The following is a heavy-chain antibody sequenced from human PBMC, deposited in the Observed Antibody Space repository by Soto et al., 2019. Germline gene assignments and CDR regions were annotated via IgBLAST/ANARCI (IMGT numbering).Heavy chain of an antibody. CDR2: MNPNNGNA. CDR3: ARETQMKWERHPLGY. D-gene: IGHD1-26*01. V-gene: IGHV1-8*01. J-gene: IGHJ4*02. CDR1: GYAFTSYD. Sequence: QEQLVQSGAEVKKPGASMKVSCKDSGYAFTSYDINWVRQATGQTPEWMGWMNPNNGNAGYAQKFHGRVSMTRDTSTSTAYMELSILRSEDTAVYFCARETQMKWERHPLGYWGQGTLVTVSS.